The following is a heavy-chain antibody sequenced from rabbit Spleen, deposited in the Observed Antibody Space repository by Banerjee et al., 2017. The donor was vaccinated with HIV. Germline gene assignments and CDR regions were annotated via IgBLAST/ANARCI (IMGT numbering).Heavy chain of an antibody. CDR3: ARDTSSSFSSYGMDL. CDR2: INTGSGGT. CDR1: GFSFSSYYD. J-gene: IGHJ6*01. V-gene: IGHV1S45*01. Sequence: QEQLVESGGGLVQPEGSLTLTCTASGFSFSSYYDMCWVRQAPGKGLEWIGHINTGSGGTDYASWAKGRFTISKTSSTTVTLQMTRLTAADTATYFCARDTSSSFSSYGMDLWGQGTLVTVS. D-gene: IGHD1-1*01.